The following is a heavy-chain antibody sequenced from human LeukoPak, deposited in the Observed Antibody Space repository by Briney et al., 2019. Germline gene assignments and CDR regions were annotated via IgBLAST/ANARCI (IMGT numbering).Heavy chain of an antibody. CDR2: IYHSGST. V-gene: IGHV4-30-2*01. D-gene: IGHD3-10*01. Sequence: SQTLSLTCTVSGGSISSGGYYWSWIRQPPGKGLEWIGYIYHSGSTYYNPSLKSRVTMSVDTSKNQFSLTLTSVTAADTAMYYCAKRRAGFGEGEFDYWGQGTLVTVSS. CDR1: GGSISSGGYY. J-gene: IGHJ4*02. CDR3: AKRRAGFGEGEFDY.